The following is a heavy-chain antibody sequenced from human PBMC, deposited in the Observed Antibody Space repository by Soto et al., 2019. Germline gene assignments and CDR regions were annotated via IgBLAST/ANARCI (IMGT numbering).Heavy chain of an antibody. D-gene: IGHD3-3*01. CDR1: GFTFDDYA. CDR3: AKVGPHYYDFWSGNYFDY. J-gene: IGHJ4*02. V-gene: IGHV3-9*01. CDR2: ISWNSGSI. Sequence: GGSLRLSCAASGFTFDDYAMHWVRQAPGKGLEWVSGISWNSGSIGYADSVKGRFTISRDNAKNSLYLQMNSLRAEDTALYYCAKVGPHYYDFWSGNYFDYWGQGTLVTVSS.